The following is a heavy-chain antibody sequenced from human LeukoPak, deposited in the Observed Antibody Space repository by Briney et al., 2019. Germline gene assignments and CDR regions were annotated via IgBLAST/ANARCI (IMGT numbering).Heavy chain of an antibody. Sequence: SETLSLTCAVYGGSFSGYYWSWIRQPPGKGLEWIGEINHSGSTNYTPSLKSRVTISVDTSKNQFSLQVSSVTAADTAVYYCTRGGVSTYYYYAMDVWGQGSTVTVSS. V-gene: IGHV4-34*01. D-gene: IGHD3-10*01. CDR3: TRGGVSTYYYYAMDV. CDR1: GGSFSGYY. CDR2: INHSGST. J-gene: IGHJ6*02.